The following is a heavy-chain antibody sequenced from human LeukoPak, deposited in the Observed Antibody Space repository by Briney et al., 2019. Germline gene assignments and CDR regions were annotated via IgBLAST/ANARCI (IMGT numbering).Heavy chain of an antibody. D-gene: IGHD6-19*01. CDR1: GFTFSSYW. CDR2: IKQDGSEK. CDR3: AKDPHHSSGWNYFDY. Sequence: GGSLRLSCAASGFTFSSYWMSWVRQTPGKGLEWVANIKQDGSEKYYVGSVKGRFTISRDNAKNSLYLQMNSLRAEDTALYYCAKDPHHSSGWNYFDYWGQGTLVTVSS. J-gene: IGHJ4*02. V-gene: IGHV3-7*03.